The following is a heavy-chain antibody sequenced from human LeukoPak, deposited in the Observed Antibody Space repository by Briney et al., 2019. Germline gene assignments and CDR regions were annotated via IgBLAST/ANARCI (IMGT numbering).Heavy chain of an antibody. J-gene: IGHJ3*02. CDR1: GGSISSSSYY. Sequence: SETLSPTCTVSGGSISSSSYYWGWIRQPPGKGLEWIGSIYYSGSTYYNPSLKSRVTISVDTSKNQFSLKLSSVTAADTAVYYCARDQPLGYCSGGSCYPTEDIWGQGTMVTVSS. CDR2: IYYSGST. V-gene: IGHV4-39*02. CDR3: ARDQPLGYCSGGSCYPTEDI. D-gene: IGHD2-15*01.